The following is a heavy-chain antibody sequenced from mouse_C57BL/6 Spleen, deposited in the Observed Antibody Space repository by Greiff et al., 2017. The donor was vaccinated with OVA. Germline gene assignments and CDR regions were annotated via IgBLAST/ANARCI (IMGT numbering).Heavy chain of an antibody. CDR1: GYAFSSYW. CDR3: ARSTTVVGYWYFDV. V-gene: IGHV1-80*01. Sequence: VKLQESGAELVKPGASVKISCKASGYAFSSYWMNWVKQRPGKGLEWIGQIYPGDGDTNYNGKFKGKATLTADKSSSTAYMQLSSLTSEDSAVYFCARSTTVVGYWYFDVWGTGTTVTVSS. D-gene: IGHD1-1*01. CDR2: IYPGDGDT. J-gene: IGHJ1*03.